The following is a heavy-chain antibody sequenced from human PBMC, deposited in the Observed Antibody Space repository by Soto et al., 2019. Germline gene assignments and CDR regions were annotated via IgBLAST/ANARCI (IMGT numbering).Heavy chain of an antibody. CDR1: GYTFTSFG. CDR2: ISPETGKT. J-gene: IGHJ4*02. D-gene: IGHD4-17*01. V-gene: IGHV1-18*04. CDR3: TRELFFISPATVTTDAY. Sequence: VQLVQSGAELKKPGASVRVSCKASGYTFTSFGVSWVRQAPGQGPEWMGWISPETGKTAYSDKFQDRVSMTADASTTTVYLDLGSLRSDDTAVYYCTRELFFISPATVTTDAYWGQGTLVTVSS.